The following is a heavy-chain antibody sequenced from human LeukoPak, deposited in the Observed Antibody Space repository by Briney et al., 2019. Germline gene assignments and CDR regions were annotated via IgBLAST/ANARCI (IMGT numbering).Heavy chain of an antibody. CDR3: ARRYCSSISCYGQAYYYGMDV. Sequence: SVKVSCKASGGTFSSYAISWVRQAPGQGLEWMGGIIPIFGTANYAQKFQGRVTITADESTSTAYMELSSLRSEDTAVYYCARRYCSSISCYGQAYYYGMDVWGQGTTVTVSS. J-gene: IGHJ6*02. CDR1: GGTFSSYA. V-gene: IGHV1-69*01. D-gene: IGHD2-2*01. CDR2: IIPIFGTA.